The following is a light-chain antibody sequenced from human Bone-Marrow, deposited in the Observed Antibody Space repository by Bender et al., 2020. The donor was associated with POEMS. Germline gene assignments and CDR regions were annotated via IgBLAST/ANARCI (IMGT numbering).Light chain of an antibody. Sequence: QPALTQPASVSGSPGQSITISCTATSSDVGINNLVSWYQQYPGKAPKVVIFEGTKRPSGVSDRFSGSKSGNTASLTISGLQAEDEADYYCCSYAGSTTLWVFGGGTQLTVL. CDR1: SSDVGINNL. CDR2: EGT. V-gene: IGLV2-23*01. CDR3: CSYAGSTTLWV. J-gene: IGLJ3*02.